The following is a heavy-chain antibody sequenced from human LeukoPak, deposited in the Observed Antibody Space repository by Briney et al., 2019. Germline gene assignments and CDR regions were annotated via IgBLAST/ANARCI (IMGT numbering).Heavy chain of an antibody. J-gene: IGHJ4*02. CDR1: GFTFSSYE. CDR3: ARVNAAAGTFDY. CDR2: ISSSGSTI. Sequence: GGSLRLSCAASGFTFSSYEMNWVRQAPGKGLEWVSYISSSGSTIYYADSVKGRFTISRDNAKNSLYLQMNSLRDEDTAVYYCARVNAAAGTFDYWGQGTLVTVSS. D-gene: IGHD6-13*01. V-gene: IGHV3-48*03.